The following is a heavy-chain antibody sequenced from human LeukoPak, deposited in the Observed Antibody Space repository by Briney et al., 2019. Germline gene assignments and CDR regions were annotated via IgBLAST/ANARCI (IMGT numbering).Heavy chain of an antibody. V-gene: IGHV4-61*02. CDR2: IYTSGST. D-gene: IGHD3-16*01. CDR1: GGSFSSGNFY. Sequence: PSQTLSLTCTVSGGSFSSGNFYWSWIRQLAGKGLEWIGRIYTSGSTNYNPSLKSRVTMSVDTSKNQFSLKLNSVTAADTAVYYCARRRLGEFFDYWGQGTLVTVSS. J-gene: IGHJ4*02. CDR3: ARRRLGEFFDY.